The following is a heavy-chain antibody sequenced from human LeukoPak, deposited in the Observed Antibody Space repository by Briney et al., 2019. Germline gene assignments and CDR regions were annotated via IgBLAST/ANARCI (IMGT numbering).Heavy chain of an antibody. V-gene: IGHV3-21*01. CDR3: AREAESRGAFDI. CDR2: ISSSSSYI. D-gene: IGHD5-24*01. J-gene: IGHJ3*02. CDR1: GFTFSSYS. Sequence: GGSLRLSCAASGFTFSSYSMNWVRQAPGKGLEWVSSISSSSSYIYYADSVKGRFTISRDNAKNSLYLQMNSLRAEDTAVYYCAREAESRGAFDIWGQGTMVTVSS.